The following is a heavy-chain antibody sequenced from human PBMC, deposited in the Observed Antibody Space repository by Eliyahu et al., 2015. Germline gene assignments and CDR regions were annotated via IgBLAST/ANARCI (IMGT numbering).Heavy chain of an antibody. CDR3: ASVRGSTSYYYYYYMDV. Sequence: QVQLVESGGGLVKPGGSLRLSCXASGFTFSDSYMSWIRQAPGQGLEWVSYISSSSSYTNYADSVKGRFTISRDNAKNSLYLQMNSLRAEDTAVYYCASVRGSTSYYYYYYMDVWGKGTTVTVSS. D-gene: IGHD2-2*01. V-gene: IGHV3-11*06. CDR2: ISSSSSYT. CDR1: GFTFSDSY. J-gene: IGHJ6*03.